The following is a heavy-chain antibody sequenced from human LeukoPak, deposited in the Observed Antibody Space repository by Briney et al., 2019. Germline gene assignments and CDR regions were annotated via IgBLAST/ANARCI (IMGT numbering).Heavy chain of an antibody. CDR3: ARGGYYFDY. J-gene: IGHJ4*02. Sequence: GGSLRLSCAASGFTFSSYSMNWVRQAPGKGLEWVSYISSSGRTIYYADSVKGRFTISRDNAKNSLYLQMNSLRAEDTAVYYCARGGYYFDYWGQGTLVTVSS. CDR2: ISSSGRTI. CDR1: GFTFSSYS. V-gene: IGHV3-48*04.